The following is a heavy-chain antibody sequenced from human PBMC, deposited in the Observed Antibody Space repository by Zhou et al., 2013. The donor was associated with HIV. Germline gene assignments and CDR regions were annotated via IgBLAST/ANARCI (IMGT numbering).Heavy chain of an antibody. CDR2: ISAYNGDT. CDR1: GYTFTNYG. D-gene: IGHD6-19*01. CDR3: ARDRVGVAVAATKVNGLGF. J-gene: IGHJ3*01. Sequence: QVQLVQSGAEVKKPGASVKVPCKTSGYTFTNYGVAWVRQAPGQGLEWMGWISAYNGDTKYAQNLQGRVTMTTDTSTRTVYMELRSLRSDDTAIYYCARDRVGVAVAATKVNGLGFWGQGTMVIVSS. V-gene: IGHV1-18*01.